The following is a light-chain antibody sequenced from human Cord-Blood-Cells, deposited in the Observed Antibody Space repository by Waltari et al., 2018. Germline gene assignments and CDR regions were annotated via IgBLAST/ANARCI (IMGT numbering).Light chain of an antibody. V-gene: IGLV3-25*02. CDR1: VLPKQY. Sequence: SYELTQPPSVSVYPGQTARITCSGDVLPKQYASWYQQNPGQAPVLVIYEDGGSPAGIPDRFSGSSSGTTVTLTISGVQAEDEADDYCQSADSSGTWVFGGGTKLTVL. CDR2: EDG. CDR3: QSADSSGTWV. J-gene: IGLJ3*02.